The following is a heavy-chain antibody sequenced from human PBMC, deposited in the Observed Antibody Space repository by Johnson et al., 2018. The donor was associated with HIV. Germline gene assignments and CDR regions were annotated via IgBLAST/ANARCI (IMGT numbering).Heavy chain of an antibody. CDR1: GFTFSDYY. CDR2: ISSSGSTI. V-gene: IGHV3-11*04. J-gene: IGHJ3*02. D-gene: IGHD6-13*01. CDR3: ESITTIAAAGRGAFDI. Sequence: QVQLVESGGGLVKPGGSLRLSCAASGFTFSDYYMSWIRQAPGKGLEWVSYISSSGSTIYYADSVKGRFTIARDNAKNSLYLQMNSLRAEDTAVYYCESITTIAAAGRGAFDIWGQGTMVTVAS.